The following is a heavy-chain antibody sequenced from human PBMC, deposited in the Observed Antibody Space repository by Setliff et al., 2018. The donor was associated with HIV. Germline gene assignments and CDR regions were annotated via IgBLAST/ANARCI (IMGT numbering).Heavy chain of an antibody. CDR2: FLAVLRKP. CDR1: GGTFNSYA. V-gene: IGHV1-69*13. CDR3: ASPRSAGTYQGAFYYFLDV. J-gene: IGHJ6*03. D-gene: IGHD2-15*01. Sequence: SVKVSCKASGGTFNSYAFTRVRQAPGQGLEWMGDFLAVLRKPTYAQKFQGRLTIIADESTSTAYMELSDLRSEDTAVYYCASPRSAGTYQGAFYYFLDVWGRGTTVTVSS.